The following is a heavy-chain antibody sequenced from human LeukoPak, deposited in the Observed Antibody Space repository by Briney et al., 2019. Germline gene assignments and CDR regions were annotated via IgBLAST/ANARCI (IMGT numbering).Heavy chain of an antibody. CDR3: ARARGSNDGFDI. V-gene: IGHV4-39*02. CDR2: IFYRGNT. D-gene: IGHD3-16*01. J-gene: IGHJ3*02. Sequence: SETLSLTCTVSGGSISSSSYFWGWTRQPPGKGLEWIGTIFYRGNTYYNPSLKSRVIISVDTSKNQFSLKLNSVTAADTAVYYCARARGSNDGFDIWGQGTLVTVSS. CDR1: GGSISSSSYF.